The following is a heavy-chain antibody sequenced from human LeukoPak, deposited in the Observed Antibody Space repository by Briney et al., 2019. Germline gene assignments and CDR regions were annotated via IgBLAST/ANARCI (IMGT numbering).Heavy chain of an antibody. D-gene: IGHD5-12*01. CDR2: IYTSGST. CDR3: AREGGYDLYYYYYYMDV. Sequence: TPSETPSLTCTVSSGSISSGSYYWSWIRQPAGKGLEWIGRIYTSGSTNYNPSLKSRVTMSVDTSKNQFSLKLSSVTAADTAVYYCAREGGYDLYYYYYYMDVWGKGTTVTISS. J-gene: IGHJ6*03. CDR1: SGSISSGSYY. V-gene: IGHV4-61*02.